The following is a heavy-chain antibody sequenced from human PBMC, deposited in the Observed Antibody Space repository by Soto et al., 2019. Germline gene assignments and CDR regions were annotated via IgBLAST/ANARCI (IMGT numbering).Heavy chain of an antibody. Sequence: QVQLQESGPGLVKPSETLSVTCSVSGGSIRDYYWSWIRQPAGKGLEWIGRMYISGSTKYNPSLKSRVTMSADTSVNQFSLTLISVTAADTATYYCARMYNSGFYQPEGDYYFYGMDVWGQGTTVTVSS. CDR3: ARMYNSGFYQPEGDYYFYGMDV. CDR1: GGSIRDYY. CDR2: MYISGST. V-gene: IGHV4-4*07. J-gene: IGHJ6*02. D-gene: IGHD5-12*01.